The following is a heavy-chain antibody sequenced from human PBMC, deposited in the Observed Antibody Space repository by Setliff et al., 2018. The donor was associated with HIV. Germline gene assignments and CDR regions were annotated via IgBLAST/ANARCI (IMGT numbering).Heavy chain of an antibody. J-gene: IGHJ4*02. CDR3: ANRMGPCGGDCYLNY. CDR2: FYYSGSA. Sequence: SETLSLTCTVSGSSISSHYWTWIRQPPGRGLEWIGSFYYSGSANYNPSLKSRVSISVDTSNNQFSLTVRSVTAADTAVYYCANRMGPCGGDCYLNYWGQGRLVTVSS. CDR1: GSSISSHY. D-gene: IGHD2-21*02. V-gene: IGHV4-59*11.